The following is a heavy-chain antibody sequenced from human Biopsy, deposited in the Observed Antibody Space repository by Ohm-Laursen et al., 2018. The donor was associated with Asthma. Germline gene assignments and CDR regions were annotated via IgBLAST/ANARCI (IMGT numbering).Heavy chain of an antibody. Sequence: SHTLSLTCTVSGGSVSSGSYYWSWIRQPPGKGLAWVSYISYSGSTSYNTSPKSRLTISMDKSKNQFCLKLSSVTAADCAVYYCSRVPTTLRSFDLWGRGTLVTVSS. D-gene: IGHD2-15*01. J-gene: IGHJ2*01. CDR2: ISYSGST. V-gene: IGHV4-61*01. CDR3: SRVPTTLRSFDL. CDR1: GGSVSSGSYY.